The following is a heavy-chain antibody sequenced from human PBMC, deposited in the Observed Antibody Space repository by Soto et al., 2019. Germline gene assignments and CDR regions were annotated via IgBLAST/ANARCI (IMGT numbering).Heavy chain of an antibody. CDR3: ARGWDYYVMDV. Sequence: SETLSLTCTVSGGSISSYYWSWIRQPPGKGLEWIGYIYYSGSTNYNPSLKSRVTISVDTSKNQFSLKLSSVTAADTAVYYCARGWDYYVMDVWGQGTSVTVSS. CDR1: GGSISSYY. CDR2: IYYSGST. J-gene: IGHJ6*02. V-gene: IGHV4-59*01. D-gene: IGHD1-26*01.